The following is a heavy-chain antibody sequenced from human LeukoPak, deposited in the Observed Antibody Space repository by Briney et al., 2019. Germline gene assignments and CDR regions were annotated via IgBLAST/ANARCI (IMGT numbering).Heavy chain of an antibody. CDR3: ARDPITVTGYWYFDL. J-gene: IGHJ2*01. D-gene: IGHD4-17*01. Sequence: PGGSLRLSCAASGFTFSSYWMHWVRQAPGKGLVWVSRINSDGSSTSYADSVKGRFTISRDNAKNTLYLQMNSLRAEDTAVYYCARDPITVTGYWYFDLWGRGTLVTVSS. CDR1: GFTFSSYW. V-gene: IGHV3-74*01. CDR2: INSDGSST.